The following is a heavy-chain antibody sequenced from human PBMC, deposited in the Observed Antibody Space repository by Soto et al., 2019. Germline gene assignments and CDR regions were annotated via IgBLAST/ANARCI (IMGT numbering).Heavy chain of an antibody. CDR2: ISRSGSIL. CDR1: GFTVSDYY. J-gene: IGHJ4*02. D-gene: IGHD3-3*01. Sequence: GGSLRLSCAASGFTVSDYYMSWIRQAPGKGLEWLSYISRSGSILSFADSVKGRFTISRDNTNNSLYLQMNSLRAEDTAVYYCARSRPLTIFGAVSGLYYWGQGAQVTVSS. V-gene: IGHV3-11*01. CDR3: ARSRPLTIFGAVSGLYY.